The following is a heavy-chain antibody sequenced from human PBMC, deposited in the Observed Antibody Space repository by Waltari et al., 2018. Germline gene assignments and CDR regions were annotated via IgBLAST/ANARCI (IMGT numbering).Heavy chain of an antibody. J-gene: IGHJ4*02. Sequence: EVQLMESGGGLVQPGGSVRLSCAASGFTFSRYWMSWGRQAPGKGLGWVANIKKDGSEKYYVDSVKGRFTISRDNAKNSLYLQMNSLRAEDTAVYYCASQEWELQFGYWGQGTLVTVSS. CDR1: GFTFSRYW. CDR3: ASQEWELQFGY. CDR2: IKKDGSEK. V-gene: IGHV3-7*01. D-gene: IGHD1-26*01.